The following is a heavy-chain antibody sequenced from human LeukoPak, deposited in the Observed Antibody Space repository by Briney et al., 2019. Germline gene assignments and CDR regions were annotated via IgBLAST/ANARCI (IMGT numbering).Heavy chain of an antibody. CDR2: IKQDGSEK. D-gene: IGHD1-14*01. Sequence: GGSLRLSCAASGFTFSNYWMTWVCQAPGKGLELVANIKQDGSEKYYVDSVKGRFTISRDSAKNSLYLQMNSLRAEDTAVYYCARNQRRLDYWGQGTLVTVSS. V-gene: IGHV3-7*01. J-gene: IGHJ4*02. CDR1: GFTFSNYW. CDR3: ARNQRRLDY.